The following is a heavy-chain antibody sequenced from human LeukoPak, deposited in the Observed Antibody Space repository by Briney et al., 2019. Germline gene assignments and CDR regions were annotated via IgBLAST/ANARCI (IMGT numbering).Heavy chain of an antibody. Sequence: GGSLRLSCAAAGFTFTSYSMNWVRQAPGRGLEWVSSISGDSIYIYYADSVRGRFTVSRDNAKSSLFLQMNSLRAEDTAVYYCARCSSTGCASSPLAGYLYWGQGTLVTVSS. CDR1: GFTFTSYS. V-gene: IGHV3-21*01. CDR3: ARCSSTGCASSPLAGYLY. CDR2: ISGDSIYI. D-gene: IGHD2-2*01. J-gene: IGHJ4*02.